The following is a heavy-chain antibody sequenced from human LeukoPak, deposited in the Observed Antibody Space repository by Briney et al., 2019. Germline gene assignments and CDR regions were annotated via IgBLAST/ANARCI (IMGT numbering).Heavy chain of an antibody. D-gene: IGHD4-17*01. CDR1: GFSLPTRGMG. V-gene: IGHV2-5*02. CDR2: IYWDDDK. J-gene: IGHJ4*02. CDR3: AHYDYGDSPTVDYFDY. Sequence: ESGPTLVNPTQTLTLTCTFSGFSLPTRGMGVGWIRQPPGKALEWLALIYWDDDKSYSPSLKSRLTITKDTSKNQVVLTMTNMDPVDTATYYCAHYDYGDSPTVDYFDYWGQGTLVTVSS.